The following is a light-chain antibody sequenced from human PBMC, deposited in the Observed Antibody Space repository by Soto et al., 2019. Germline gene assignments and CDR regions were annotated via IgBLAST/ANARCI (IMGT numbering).Light chain of an antibody. Sequence: VMTRSPLSLPVTLGQPASISCRPCQSLVHSDGNTYLNWFQQRPGQSPRRLMYRVSNRDSGVPDRFSGSGSATDFTLKISRVEAEDVGVYYCMQGTYRRTFGQGTKVDIK. V-gene: IGKV2-30*02. J-gene: IGKJ1*01. CDR1: QSLVHSDGNTY. CDR3: MQGTYRRT. CDR2: RVS.